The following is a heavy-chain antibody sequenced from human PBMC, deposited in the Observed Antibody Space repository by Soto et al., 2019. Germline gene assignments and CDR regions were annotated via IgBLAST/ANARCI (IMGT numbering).Heavy chain of an antibody. CDR1: GFLLRTGGLG. J-gene: IGHJ4*02. CDR2: IHLNGDK. CDR3: ARSEVSASSGADVY. Sequence: SGPTLVNPTQTLTLTCTFAGFLLRTGGLGVCWIRQPSGKALEWLALIHLNGDKRYCPSLTNRHTIPQDTSKHQVVLTMTNMHIVATATSVCARSEVSASSGADVYWGQVPLVTVTS. V-gene: IGHV2-5*01. D-gene: IGHD3-10*01.